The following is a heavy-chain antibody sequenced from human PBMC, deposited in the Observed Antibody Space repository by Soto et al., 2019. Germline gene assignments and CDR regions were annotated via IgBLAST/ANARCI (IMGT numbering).Heavy chain of an antibody. CDR2: INHSGST. CDR1: GGSFSGYY. V-gene: IGHV4-34*01. D-gene: IGHD3-3*01. Sequence: SDTLSLTCAVYGGSFSGYYWSWIRQPPGKGLEWIGEINHSGSTNYNPSLKSRVTISVDTSKNQFSLKLSSVTAADTAVYYCARVFDDFLSGYQPQYYYYYMDVWGKGTTVTVSS. CDR3: ARVFDDFLSGYQPQYYYYYMDV. J-gene: IGHJ6*03.